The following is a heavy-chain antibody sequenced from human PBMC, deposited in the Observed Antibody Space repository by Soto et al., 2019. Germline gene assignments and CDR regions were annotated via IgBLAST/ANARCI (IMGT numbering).Heavy chain of an antibody. Sequence: QVQLVQSGAEVKKPGSSVKVSCKASGGTFSSYAISWVRQAPGQGLEWMGGIIPIFGTANYAQKFQGRVTITADKSTSTAYMELSRLRSEDTAVYYCARVFITGTTRAWNWFDPWGQGTLVTVSS. V-gene: IGHV1-69*06. D-gene: IGHD1-7*01. CDR2: IIPIFGTA. J-gene: IGHJ5*02. CDR3: ARVFITGTTRAWNWFDP. CDR1: GGTFSSYA.